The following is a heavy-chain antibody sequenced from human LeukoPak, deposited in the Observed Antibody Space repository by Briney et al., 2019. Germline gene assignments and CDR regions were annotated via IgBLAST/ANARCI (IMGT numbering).Heavy chain of an antibody. J-gene: IGHJ4*02. D-gene: IGHD6-13*01. Sequence: GESLKIPCKGSGYSFTSYWIGWVRQMPGKGLEWMGIIYPGDSDTRYSPSFQGQVTISADKSISTAYLQWSSLKASDTAMYYCARRGIAAAVDFDYWGQGTLVTVSS. CDR2: IYPGDSDT. CDR3: ARRGIAAAVDFDY. V-gene: IGHV5-51*01. CDR1: GYSFTSYW.